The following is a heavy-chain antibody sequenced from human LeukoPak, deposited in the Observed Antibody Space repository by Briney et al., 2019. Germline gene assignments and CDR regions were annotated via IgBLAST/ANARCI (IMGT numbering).Heavy chain of an antibody. CDR1: GGSISSSNW. CDR2: IYHSGST. Sequence: SETLSLTCAVSGGSISSSNWWSWVRQPPGKGLEWIGEIYHSGSTNYNPSLKSRVTISVDKSKNQFSLKLSSVTAADTAVYYCACSPGSLVHFDYWGQGTLVTVSS. J-gene: IGHJ4*02. CDR3: ACSPGSLVHFDY. D-gene: IGHD6-13*01. V-gene: IGHV4-4*02.